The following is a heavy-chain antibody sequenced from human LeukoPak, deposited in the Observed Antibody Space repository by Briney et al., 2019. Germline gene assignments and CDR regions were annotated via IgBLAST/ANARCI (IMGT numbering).Heavy chain of an antibody. D-gene: IGHD3-22*01. J-gene: IGHJ4*02. CDR1: GGSFSGYY. CDR2: INHSGST. V-gene: IGHV4-34*01. Sequence: PSETLSLTCAVYGGSFSGYYWIWIRQPPGKGLEWIGEINHSGSTNYNPSLKSRVTISVDSSKNQLSLKLSSVTAADTAVYYCARAGDRSGYSDYWGQGTLVTVSS. CDR3: ARAGDRSGYSDY.